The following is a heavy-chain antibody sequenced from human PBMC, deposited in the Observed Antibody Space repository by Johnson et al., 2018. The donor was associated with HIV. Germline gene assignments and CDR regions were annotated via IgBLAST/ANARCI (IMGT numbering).Heavy chain of an antibody. J-gene: IGHJ3*02. D-gene: IGHD6-13*01. CDR3: VKGMDSSSWYAFDI. CDR2: ISYYGSNK. Sequence: QVQLVESGGGVVQPGRSLRLSCAASGFTFSSYAMHWVRQAPGKGLEWVAVISYYGSNKYYADSVKGRFTISRDSSKNTLYLQMNSLRAEDTAIYYCVKGMDSSSWYAFDIWGQGTMVTVSS. CDR1: GFTFSSYA. V-gene: IGHV3-30-3*01.